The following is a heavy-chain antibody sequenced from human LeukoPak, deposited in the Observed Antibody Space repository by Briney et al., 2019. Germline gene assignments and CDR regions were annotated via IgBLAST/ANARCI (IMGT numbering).Heavy chain of an antibody. CDR3: ARVEPHHYYDSSGYPDY. J-gene: IGHJ4*02. V-gene: IGHV4-34*01. Sequence: PSETLSLTCAVYGGSFSGYYWSWIRQPPGKGLEWIGEINHSGRTNYNPSLKSRVTISVDTSKNQFSLKLSSVTAADTAVYYCARVEPHHYYDSSGYPDYWGQGTLVTVSS. CDR2: INHSGRT. CDR1: GGSFSGYY. D-gene: IGHD3-22*01.